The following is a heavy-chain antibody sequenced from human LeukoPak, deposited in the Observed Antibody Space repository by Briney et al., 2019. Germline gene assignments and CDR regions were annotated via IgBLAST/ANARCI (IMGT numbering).Heavy chain of an antibody. CDR3: AKVLRITMARGYYFDY. CDR2: ISGSGGST. J-gene: IGHJ4*02. V-gene: IGHV3-23*01. Sequence: GGSLRLSCAASGFTFSSYAMSWVRQAPGKGLEWVSAISGSGGSTYYADSVKGRFTISRDNSKNTLYLQMNSLRAEDTAVYYCAKVLRITMARGYYFDYWGQGTLVTVSS. CDR1: GFTFSSYA. D-gene: IGHD3-10*01.